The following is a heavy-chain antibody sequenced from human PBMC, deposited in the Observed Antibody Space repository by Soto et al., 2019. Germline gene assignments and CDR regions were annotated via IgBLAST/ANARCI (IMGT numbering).Heavy chain of an antibody. CDR3: TKHKGDSRTYNGMDV. J-gene: IGHJ6*02. V-gene: IGHV4-59*08. CDR2: IYYSGST. D-gene: IGHD2-21*02. CDR1: GGSISSYY. Sequence: SETLSLTCTVSGGSISSYYWSWIRQPPGKGLEWIGYIYYSGSTNYNPSLKSRVTISVDTSKNQFSLKLSSVTAADTAVYYCTKHKGDSRTYNGMDVWGQGTTVTVSS.